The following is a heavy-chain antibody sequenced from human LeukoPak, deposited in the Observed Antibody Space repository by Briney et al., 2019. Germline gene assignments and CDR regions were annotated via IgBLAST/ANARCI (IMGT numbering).Heavy chain of an antibody. CDR1: GFTVNSYN. D-gene: IGHD6-13*01. Sequence: GGSLRLSCSASGFTVNSYNMDWVRQAPGKGLEWVSCISSSGTKYYADSVKGRFTTSRDNGKSSLFLEMNSLRDEDTAVYYCARGPSSSSWSRFDPWGQGTLVTVSS. J-gene: IGHJ5*02. V-gene: IGHV3-48*02. CDR2: ISSSGTK. CDR3: ARGPSSSSWSRFDP.